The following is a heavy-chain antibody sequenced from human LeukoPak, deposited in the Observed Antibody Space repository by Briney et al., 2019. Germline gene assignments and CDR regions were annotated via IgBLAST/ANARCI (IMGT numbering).Heavy chain of an antibody. Sequence: ASVKVSCKASGGTFSIYASNWVRQAPGQGLEWMGGIIPIFGTTNYAQKFQGRVTITADKSTSTAYMELSSLRSEDTAVYYCARTYYYGSGSYTYYYYYMDVWGKGTTVTVSS. CDR2: IIPIFGTT. J-gene: IGHJ6*03. V-gene: IGHV1-69*06. D-gene: IGHD3-10*01. CDR3: ARTYYYGSGSYTYYYYYMDV. CDR1: GGTFSIYA.